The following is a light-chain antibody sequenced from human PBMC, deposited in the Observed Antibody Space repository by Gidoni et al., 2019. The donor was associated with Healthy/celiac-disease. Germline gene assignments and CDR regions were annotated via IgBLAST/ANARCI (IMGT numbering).Light chain of an antibody. V-gene: IGKV3-20*01. J-gene: IGKJ1*01. CDR1: QSVSSSY. CDR3: QQYGSSPQT. Sequence: EIVLTQSPGTLSLSPGERATLSSRASQSVSSSYLAWYQQKPGQDPRLLIYGASSRATGIPDRFSGSGSGTDFTLTISRLEPEDFAVYYCQQYGSSPQTFGQGTKVEIK. CDR2: GAS.